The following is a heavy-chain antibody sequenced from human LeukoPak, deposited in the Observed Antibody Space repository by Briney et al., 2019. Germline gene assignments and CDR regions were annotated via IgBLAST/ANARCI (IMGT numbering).Heavy chain of an antibody. CDR2: INPNSGGT. J-gene: IGHJ4*02. D-gene: IGHD3-22*01. CDR1: GYTFSDND. CDR3: ARGHYDTSGYYHLDY. V-gene: IGHV1-2*02. Sequence: ASVKVSCKASGYTFSDNDMHWVRQAPGQGLEWMGWINPNSGGTDYAQNFQGRVTMTRDTSISTAYMELRSDDTAVYYCARGHYDTSGYYHLDYWGQGTLVTVSS.